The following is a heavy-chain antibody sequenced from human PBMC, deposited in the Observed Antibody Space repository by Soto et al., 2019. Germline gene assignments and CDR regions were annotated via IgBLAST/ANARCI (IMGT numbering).Heavy chain of an antibody. J-gene: IGHJ4*02. D-gene: IGHD2-15*01. Sequence: GGSLRLSCAASGFTFSSYAMSWVRQAPGKGLEWVSAISGSGGSTYYADSVKGRFTISRDNSKNTLYLQMNSLRAEDTAVYYCAVGFYCSGGSCYSFDYWGQGTLVTVSS. CDR1: GFTFSSYA. CDR3: AVGFYCSGGSCYSFDY. CDR2: ISGSGGST. V-gene: IGHV3-23*01.